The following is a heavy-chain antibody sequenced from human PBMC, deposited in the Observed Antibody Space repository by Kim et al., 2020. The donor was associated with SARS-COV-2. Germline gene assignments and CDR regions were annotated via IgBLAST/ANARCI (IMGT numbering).Heavy chain of an antibody. Sequence: ASVKVSYKASGYTFTSYGISWVRQAPGQGLEWMGWISAYNGNTNYAQKLQGRVTMTTDTSTSTAYMELRSLRSDDTAVYYCARDRSSGWYYYYYYGMDVWGQGTTVTVSS. V-gene: IGHV1-18*04. CDR2: ISAYNGNT. D-gene: IGHD6-19*01. CDR1: GYTFTSYG. J-gene: IGHJ6*02. CDR3: ARDRSSGWYYYYYYGMDV.